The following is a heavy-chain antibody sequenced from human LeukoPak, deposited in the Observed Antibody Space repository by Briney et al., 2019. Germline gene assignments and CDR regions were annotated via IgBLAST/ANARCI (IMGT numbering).Heavy chain of an antibody. Sequence: ASVRLSCKASGYTFTGYYIHWVRQAPGQGLEWMGWINPNSGDTNYAEKFQGRVTMTRDTSISTAYMDLRRLRSDDTAVYYCARDYSSSSGYFDYWGQGWLVTVSS. CDR1: GYTFTGYY. CDR3: ARDYSSSSGYFDY. V-gene: IGHV1-2*02. CDR2: INPNSGDT. D-gene: IGHD6-6*01. J-gene: IGHJ4*02.